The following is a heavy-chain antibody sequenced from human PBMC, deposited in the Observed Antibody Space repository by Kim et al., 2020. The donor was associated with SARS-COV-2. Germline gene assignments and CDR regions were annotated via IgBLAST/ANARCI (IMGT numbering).Heavy chain of an antibody. V-gene: IGHV4-31*03. D-gene: IGHD3-22*01. Sequence: SETLSLTCIVSGGSISSGGYYWSWIRQHPGTGLEWIGYIYYSGSTYYNPSLESRVTISVDTSKNQFFLKLSSVTAADTAVYYCARAGEDYDSSGYYYEGCYFDYWGQGTLFTVSS. J-gene: IGHJ4*02. CDR1: GGSISSGGYY. CDR3: ARAGEDYDSSGYYYEGCYFDY. CDR2: IYYSGST.